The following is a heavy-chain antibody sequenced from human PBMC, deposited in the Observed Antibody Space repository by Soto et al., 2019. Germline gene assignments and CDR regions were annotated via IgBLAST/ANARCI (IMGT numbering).Heavy chain of an antibody. CDR2: IYHSGST. V-gene: IGHV4-38-2*01. CDR3: ARGRGVILTGYYFDY. J-gene: IGHJ4*02. Sequence: PSETLSLTCAVSGYSISSGYYWGWIRQPPGKGLEWIGSIYHSGSTYYNPSLKSRVTISVDTSKNQFSLKLSSVTAADTAVYYCARGRGVILTGYYFDYWGQGTLVTVSS. CDR1: GYSISSGYY. D-gene: IGHD3-9*01.